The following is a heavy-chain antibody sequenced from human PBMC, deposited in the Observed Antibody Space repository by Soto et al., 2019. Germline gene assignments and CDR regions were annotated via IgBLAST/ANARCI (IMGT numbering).Heavy chain of an antibody. CDR2: IIPVFDTV. Sequence: QEQLVQSGAEVKKSGSSVKVSCKDTGGLFSSYAVSWVRQAPGQGLEWMGGIIPVFDTVYYAQKFQGRVTITADDSTKTAYMELSSLRSEDTPIYYCPRGRSGYVWCNEFCGQGTLVNVSS. CDR1: GGLFSSYA. J-gene: IGHJ4*02. V-gene: IGHV1-69*01. D-gene: IGHD3-22*01. CDR3: PRGRSGYVWCNEF.